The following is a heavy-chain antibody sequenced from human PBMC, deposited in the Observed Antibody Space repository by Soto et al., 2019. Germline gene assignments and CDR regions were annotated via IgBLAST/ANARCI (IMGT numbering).Heavy chain of an antibody. V-gene: IGHV3-23*01. CDR3: AKDRYGDYGGIDY. CDR1: GFTLSTYA. Sequence: PGGSLRLSCAASGFTLSTYAMIWVRQAPGKGLEWVSVITGSGGSTYYADSVKGRFTISRDTSKNTLFLQMNSLRAEDTAVYYCAKDRYGDYGGIDYGGQGTMVTVCS. CDR2: ITGSGGST. D-gene: IGHD4-17*01. J-gene: IGHJ4*02.